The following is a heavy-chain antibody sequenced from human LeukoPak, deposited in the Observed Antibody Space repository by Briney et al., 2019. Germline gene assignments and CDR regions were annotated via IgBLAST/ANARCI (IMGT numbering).Heavy chain of an antibody. Sequence: ASVKVSCKASGYIFTDYGFTWVRQAPGQGPEWMGWISAHNGKTIYAQRLQGRVTLTTDTSTSTAYMELRTLTSDDTAVYYCARDGHLRYFDWLSGKTPIDYWGQGTLVTVSS. D-gene: IGHD3-9*01. CDR2: ISAHNGKT. CDR1: GYIFTDYG. J-gene: IGHJ4*02. CDR3: ARDGHLRYFDWLSGKTPIDY. V-gene: IGHV1-18*01.